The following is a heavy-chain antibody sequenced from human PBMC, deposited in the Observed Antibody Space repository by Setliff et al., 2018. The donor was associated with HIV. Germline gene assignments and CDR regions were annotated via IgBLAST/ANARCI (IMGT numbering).Heavy chain of an antibody. D-gene: IGHD3-22*01. CDR3: ARASTMIVVVIKGFDI. CDR1: GGSISSGSFY. J-gene: IGHJ3*02. CDR2: IYTSGST. Sequence: SETRSLTCTVSGGSISSGSFYWSWIRQPAGKGLEWIGHIYTSGSTDYNPSLKSRVSISVDTSKNQFSLKLSSVTAADTAVYYCARASTMIVVVIKGFDIWGQGTMVTVSS. V-gene: IGHV4-61*09.